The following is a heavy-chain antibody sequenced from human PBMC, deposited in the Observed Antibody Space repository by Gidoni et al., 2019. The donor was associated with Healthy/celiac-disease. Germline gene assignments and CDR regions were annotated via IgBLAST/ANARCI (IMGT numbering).Heavy chain of an antibody. CDR3: ASGYYDFWSGYSGWFDP. V-gene: IGHV4-34*01. CDR2: INHSGST. D-gene: IGHD3-3*01. Sequence: QVQLQQWGAGLLKPSETLSLTCAVYGGSSSGYYWSWIRQPPGKGLEWIGEINHSGSTNYNPSLKSRVTISVDTSKNQFSLKLSSVTAADTAVYYCASGYYDFWSGYSGWFDPWGQGTLVTVSS. J-gene: IGHJ5*02. CDR1: GGSSSGYY.